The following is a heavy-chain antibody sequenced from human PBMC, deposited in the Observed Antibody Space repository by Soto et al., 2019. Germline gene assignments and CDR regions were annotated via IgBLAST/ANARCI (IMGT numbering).Heavy chain of an antibody. CDR3: ARDYGDYFMLDN. Sequence: SETLSLTCTVSGGSISSGGYYWSWIRQHPGKGLEWIGYIYYSGSTYYNPSLKSRVTISVDTSKNQFSLYLQINSLRAEDTAVYYCARDYGDYFMLDNWGQGTPVTVSS. D-gene: IGHD4-17*01. V-gene: IGHV4-31*03. CDR1: GGSISSGGYY. J-gene: IGHJ4*02. CDR2: IYYSGST.